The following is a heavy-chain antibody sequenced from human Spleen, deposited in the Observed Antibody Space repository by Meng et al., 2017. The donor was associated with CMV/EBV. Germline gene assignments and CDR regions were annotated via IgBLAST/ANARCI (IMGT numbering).Heavy chain of an antibody. Sequence: GESLKISCAASGFTFDDYGMSWVRQAPGKGLEWVSGINWNGGSTGYADSVKGRFTISRDNAKASLYLQLNSLRVEDTAVYYCARGYTGGELAAAFDIWGPGTMVTVSS. CDR3: ARGYTGGELAAAFDI. D-gene: IGHD3-16*01. CDR2: INWNGGST. CDR1: GFTFDDYG. J-gene: IGHJ3*02. V-gene: IGHV3-20*04.